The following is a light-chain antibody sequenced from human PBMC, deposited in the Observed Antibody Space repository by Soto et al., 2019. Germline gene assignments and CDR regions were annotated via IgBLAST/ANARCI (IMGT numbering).Light chain of an antibody. CDR3: QQSFSGLGT. J-gene: IGKJ3*01. V-gene: IGKV1-39*01. CDR1: QSINTY. Sequence: DLQMTQSPSSLSTSVAERVTISCRASQSINTYLNWFQQKPGKAPKLLIYAASTLPSGVPSRFSGSGSGTDFTLTISSLQREDFATYYCQQSFSGLGTFGPGTKVAMK. CDR2: AAS.